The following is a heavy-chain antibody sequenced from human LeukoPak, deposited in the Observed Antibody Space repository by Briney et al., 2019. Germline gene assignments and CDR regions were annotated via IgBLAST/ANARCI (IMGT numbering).Heavy chain of an antibody. V-gene: IGHV3-49*04. D-gene: IGHD2-2*02. Sequence: GGSLRLSCAASGFTFSSYSMNWVRQAPGKGLEWVGFIRSKAYGGTTEYAASVKGRFTISRDDSKSIAYLQMNSLKTEDTAVYYCTRAATFDYCSSTSCYTRLFDYWGQGTLVTVSS. CDR3: TRAATFDYCSSTSCYTRLFDY. CDR2: IRSKAYGGTT. CDR1: GFTFSSYS. J-gene: IGHJ4*02.